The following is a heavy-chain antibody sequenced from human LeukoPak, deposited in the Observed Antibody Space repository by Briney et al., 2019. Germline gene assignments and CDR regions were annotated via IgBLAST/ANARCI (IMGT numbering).Heavy chain of an antibody. CDR2: IKEDGTET. Sequence: GGSLRLSCAASGFMFSSNWMSWVHLAPGKGLEWVANIKEDGTETYYVDSVKGRFTISRDNAKNSLYLQMNSLRVEDTAVYYCAKGGIQLWSRPDYWGQGTLVTVSS. CDR1: GFMFSSNW. D-gene: IGHD5-18*01. V-gene: IGHV3-7*03. J-gene: IGHJ4*02. CDR3: AKGGIQLWSRPDY.